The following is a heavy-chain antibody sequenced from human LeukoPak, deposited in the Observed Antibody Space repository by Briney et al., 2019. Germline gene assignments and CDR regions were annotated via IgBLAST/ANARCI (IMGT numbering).Heavy chain of an antibody. D-gene: IGHD6-19*01. J-gene: IGHJ4*02. CDR3: ARAPPHGSDWSKGVFDY. Sequence: SETLSLTCTVSGGSISSYYWSWIRQPPGKGLEWIGYIYYSGSTNYNPSLKSRVTISVETSKNQFSLKLSSVTAADTAVYYCARAPPHGSDWSKGVFDYWGQGTLVTVSS. CDR2: IYYSGST. CDR1: GGSISSYY. V-gene: IGHV4-59*01.